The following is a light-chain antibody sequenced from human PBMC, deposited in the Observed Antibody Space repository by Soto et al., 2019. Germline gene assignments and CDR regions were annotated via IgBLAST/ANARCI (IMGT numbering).Light chain of an antibody. J-gene: IGKJ1*01. CDR1: QSISSW. CDR3: QQYNNWPPWT. Sequence: DIQMTQSPSTLSASVGDRVTITCRASQSISSWLAWYQQKPGKAPKLLIYKASSLDTGVPSRFSGSGSGTEFTLTISSLQSEDFAVYYCQQYNNWPPWTFGQGTKV. CDR2: KAS. V-gene: IGKV1-5*03.